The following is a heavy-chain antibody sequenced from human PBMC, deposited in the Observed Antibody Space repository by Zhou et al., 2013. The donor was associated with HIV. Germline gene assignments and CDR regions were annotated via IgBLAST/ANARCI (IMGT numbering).Heavy chain of an antibody. D-gene: IGHD3-22*01. CDR3: ARDRSLTFGYDSSGYYSDY. CDR1: GYTFTSYG. Sequence: QIRLVQSGGEVKKPGASVKVSCKASGYTFTSYGVCWARQAPGQGLEWMGWISGHNGNTNYAQKFQGRVTMTTDTSTDTAYMELRSLRSDDTALYYCARDRSLTFGYDSSGYYSDYWGQGTLVTVSS. CDR2: ISGHNGNT. V-gene: IGHV1-18*01. J-gene: IGHJ4*02.